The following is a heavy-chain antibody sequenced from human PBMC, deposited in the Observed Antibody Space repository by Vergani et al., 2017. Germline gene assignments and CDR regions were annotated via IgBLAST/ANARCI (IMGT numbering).Heavy chain of an antibody. Sequence: QLQLQESGPGLVKPSETLSLTCTVSGGPISSSSYYWGWIRQPPGKGLEWIGSIYYSGSTYYNPSLKSRVTISVDTSKNQFSLKLSSVTAADTAVYYCARHLAYCGGDCYPYYYGMDVWGQGTTVTVSS. CDR1: GGPISSSSYY. V-gene: IGHV4-39*01. J-gene: IGHJ6*02. CDR2: IYYSGST. D-gene: IGHD2-21*02. CDR3: ARHLAYCGGDCYPYYYGMDV.